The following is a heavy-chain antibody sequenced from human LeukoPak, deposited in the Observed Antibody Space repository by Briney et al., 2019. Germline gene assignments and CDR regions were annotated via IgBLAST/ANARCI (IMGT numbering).Heavy chain of an antibody. Sequence: ASVKVSCKASGYTFTSYDINWVRQATGKGLEWMGWMNPNSGNTGYAQRFQGRVTMTRNTSISTAYMELTSLRSEDTAVYYCAREYQLLGTVYNYFDPWGQGTLVTVSS. V-gene: IGHV1-8*01. CDR3: AREYQLLGTVYNYFDP. J-gene: IGHJ5*02. CDR1: GYTFTSYD. D-gene: IGHD2-2*01. CDR2: MNPNSGNT.